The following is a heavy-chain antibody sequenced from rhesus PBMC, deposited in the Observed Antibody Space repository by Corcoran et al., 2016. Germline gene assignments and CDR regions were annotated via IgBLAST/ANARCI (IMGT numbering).Heavy chain of an antibody. Sequence: QVTLKESGPALVKPTQTLTLTCTFSGFSLSTSGMGVGWIRQPSRKTLEWLAHIYWNDDKYYSTSLKSRLTISKDTSNNQVVLTMTNMDPVDTATYYCARSWVPRYYFDYWGQGVLVTVSS. CDR2: IYWNDDK. V-gene: IGHV2-1*01. J-gene: IGHJ4*01. CDR3: ARSWVPRYYFDY. CDR1: GFSLSTSGMG. D-gene: IGHD5-24*01.